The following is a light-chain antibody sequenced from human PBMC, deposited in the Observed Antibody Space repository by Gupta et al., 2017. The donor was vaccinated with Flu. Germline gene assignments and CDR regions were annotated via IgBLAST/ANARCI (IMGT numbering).Light chain of an antibody. CDR2: ASS. J-gene: IGKJ3*01. CDR1: HDITNY. Sequence: DIQMTQSPYSLSASVGDRVTITCQASHDITNYLNWFQHKPGKAPKLLIYASSNLEAGVPSRFSGSGSGTDFTLAINNLQPEDIATYFCQQYDDLPFTFGPGTKVDL. V-gene: IGKV1-33*01. CDR3: QQYDDLPFT.